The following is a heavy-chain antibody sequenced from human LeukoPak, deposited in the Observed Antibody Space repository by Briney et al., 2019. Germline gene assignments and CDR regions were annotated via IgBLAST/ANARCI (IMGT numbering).Heavy chain of an antibody. V-gene: IGHV3-30-3*01. J-gene: IGHJ4*02. CDR1: GFIFSNYA. Sequence: GRSLRVSCAASGFIFSNYALHWVRQAPGKGLEWVAVISYDGSNDYYADSVKGRFIISRDNSRNMLYLQMNSLRAEDTAVYYCAKVRTVLTPSDPFDYWGQGTLVAVSS. CDR2: ISYDGSND. CDR3: AKVRTVLTPSDPFDY. D-gene: IGHD4-23*01.